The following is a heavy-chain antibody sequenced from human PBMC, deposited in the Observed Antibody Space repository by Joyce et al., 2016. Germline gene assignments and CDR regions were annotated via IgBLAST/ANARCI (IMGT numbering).Heavy chain of an antibody. J-gene: IGHJ5*02. CDR3: ARSRLYLSDIWRPNYLDP. V-gene: IGHV5-51*01. D-gene: IGHD5-24*01. Sequence: EVQLVQSRADMRKPGESLKISCETSGFKFSGFWIVWVRQVPGKGLEWMGAVFPSDSDTSYNPAFEAQVTISVDKSVTTAYLQWSSLKASDTATYYCARSRLYLSDIWRPNYLDPWGQGTLVIVS. CDR1: GFKFSGFW. CDR2: VFPSDSDT.